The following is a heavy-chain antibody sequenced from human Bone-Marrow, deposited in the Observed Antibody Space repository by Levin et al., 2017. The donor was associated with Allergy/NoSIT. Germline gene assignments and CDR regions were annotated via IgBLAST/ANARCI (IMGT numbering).Heavy chain of an antibody. Sequence: PSETLSLNCAVSGDSISSGDYYWSWLRQSPGKGLEWIGFIYHSGTTYYNPSLKSRVTVSVDTSKNQFSLRVDSVTAADTALYFCARVFRDSLTGYSGIFDSWGQGTLVTVSS. CDR1: GDSISSGDYY. CDR2: IYHSGTT. CDR3: ARVFRDSLTGYSGIFDS. D-gene: IGHD3-9*01. J-gene: IGHJ5*01. V-gene: IGHV4-30-4*01.